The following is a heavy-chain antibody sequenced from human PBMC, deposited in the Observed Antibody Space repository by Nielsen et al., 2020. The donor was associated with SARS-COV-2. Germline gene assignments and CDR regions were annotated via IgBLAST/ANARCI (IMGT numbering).Heavy chain of an antibody. Sequence: GESLKISCAASGFTFSSYWMSWVRQAPGKGLEWVANIKQDGSEKYYVDSVKGRFTISRDNAKNSLYLQMNSLRAEDTAVYYCARAPAARPPWFDPWGQGTLVTVSS. J-gene: IGHJ5*02. CDR2: IKQDGSEK. D-gene: IGHD6-6*01. V-gene: IGHV3-7*03. CDR3: ARAPAARPPWFDP. CDR1: GFTFSSYW.